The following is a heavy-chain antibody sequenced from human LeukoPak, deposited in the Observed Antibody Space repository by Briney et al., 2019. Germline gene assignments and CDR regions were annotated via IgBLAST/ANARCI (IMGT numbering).Heavy chain of an antibody. CDR2: TYYRSKWYY. Sequence: SQTLSLTCAISGDSVSSNSAAWNWIRQCPSRGLEWLGRTYYRSKWYYDYAVSVKSRITLIPDTSKNQFSLQLNSVTPEDTAVYYCTRGPAFDIWGQGTMVTVSS. J-gene: IGHJ3*02. CDR3: TRGPAFDI. CDR1: GDSVSSNSAA. V-gene: IGHV6-1*01.